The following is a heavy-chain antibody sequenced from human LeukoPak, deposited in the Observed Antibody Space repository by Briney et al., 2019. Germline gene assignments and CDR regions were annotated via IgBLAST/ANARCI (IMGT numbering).Heavy chain of an antibody. V-gene: IGHV3-15*01. CDR2: IKSKTDGGTT. CDR1: GFTFSNAW. CDR3: TTYYDSSGYAPYAFDI. Sequence: GGSLRLSCAASGFTFSNAWMSWVRQAPGKGLEWVGRIKSKTDGGTTDYAAPVKGRSTISRDDSKNTLYLQMNSLKTEDTAVYYCTTYYDSSGYAPYAFDIWGQGTMVTVSS. J-gene: IGHJ3*02. D-gene: IGHD3-22*01.